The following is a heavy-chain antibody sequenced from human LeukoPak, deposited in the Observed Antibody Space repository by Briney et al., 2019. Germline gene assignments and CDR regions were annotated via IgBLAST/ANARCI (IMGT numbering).Heavy chain of an antibody. CDR3: ANAYSNTWKAFDY. J-gene: IGHJ4*02. CDR1: GFTFSSYA. CDR2: ISGGGGST. D-gene: IGHD6-13*01. Sequence: GGSLRLSCAASGFTFSSYAMSWVRQAPGKGLEWVSGISGGGGSTYYADSVKGRFTSSRDNSKSTLYLQMNSLRAEDTAVYFCANAYSNTWKAFDYWGQGTLVTVSS. V-gene: IGHV3-23*01.